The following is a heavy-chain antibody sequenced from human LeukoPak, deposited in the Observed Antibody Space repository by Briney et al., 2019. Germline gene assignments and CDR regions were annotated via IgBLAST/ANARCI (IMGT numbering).Heavy chain of an antibody. V-gene: IGHV1-2*02. CDR2: INPNSGGT. D-gene: IGHD3-10*01. CDR1: GYTFTGYY. CDR3: ATTMVRGVTYTFDY. J-gene: IGHJ4*02. Sequence: ASVKVSCKASGYTFTGYYMHWVRQAPGQGLEWMGWINPNSGGTNYAQKFQGRVTMTRDTSISTAYMELSSLRSEDTAVYYCATTMVRGVTYTFDYWGQGTLVTVSS.